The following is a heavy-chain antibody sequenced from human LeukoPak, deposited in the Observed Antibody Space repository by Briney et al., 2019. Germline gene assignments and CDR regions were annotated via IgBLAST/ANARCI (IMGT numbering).Heavy chain of an antibody. CDR1: GYTFSTYW. V-gene: IGHV5-51*01. CDR2: IYPGDSDT. J-gene: IGHJ4*02. CDR3: ARHGGSNWEIDY. Sequence: GESLKISCKGSGYTFSTYWIAWVRQMPGKGLEWMGNIYPGDSDTRYSPSFQGQVTISADKSISTAYLQWSTLKASDSAMYYCARHGGSNWEIDYWGQGTLVTVSS. D-gene: IGHD6-13*01.